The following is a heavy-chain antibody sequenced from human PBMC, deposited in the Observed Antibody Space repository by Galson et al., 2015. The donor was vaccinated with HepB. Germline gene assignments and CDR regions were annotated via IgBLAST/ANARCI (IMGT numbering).Heavy chain of an antibody. CDR2: INAGNGNT. CDR1: GYTFTSYA. Sequence: CKASGYTFTSYAMHWVRQAPGQRLEWMGWINAGNGNTKYSRKFQGRVTITRDTSASTAYMELSSLRSEDTAVYYCARVGLRYFDGALLDYWGQGTLVTVSS. V-gene: IGHV1-3*01. J-gene: IGHJ4*02. CDR3: ARVGLRYFDGALLDY. D-gene: IGHD3-9*01.